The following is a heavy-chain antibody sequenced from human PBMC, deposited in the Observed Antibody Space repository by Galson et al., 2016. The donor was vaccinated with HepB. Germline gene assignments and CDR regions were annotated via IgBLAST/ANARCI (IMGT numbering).Heavy chain of an antibody. CDR1: GLSVNTYGTR. CDR3: AWTPMRGDGMDV. CDR2: IDWHYRK. J-gene: IGHJ6*02. Sequence: PALALPTQTLTLPCTLSGLSVNTYGTRVSWIRQPPGKALENLARIDWHYRKYYITSLKTRLTISKDTSKNQVVLTMTNLDPVDTGTYYCAWTPMRGDGMDVWGRGTTVTVSS. V-gene: IGHV2-70*04. D-gene: IGHD3-22*01.